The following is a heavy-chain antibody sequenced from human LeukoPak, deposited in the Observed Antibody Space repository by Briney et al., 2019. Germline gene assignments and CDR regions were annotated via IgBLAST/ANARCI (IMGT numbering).Heavy chain of an antibody. CDR3: AKDVLSDNYGSSFDY. Sequence: PGRSLRLSCAAPGFTFDDYAMHWVRQAPGKGLEWVSCISWNSGDIDYADSVKGRFTISRDNAKNSLYLQMNSLRAEDTAFYYCAKDVLSDNYGSSFDYWGQGTLVTVSS. CDR1: GFTFDDYA. CDR2: ISWNSGDI. V-gene: IGHV3-9*01. J-gene: IGHJ4*02. D-gene: IGHD3-10*01.